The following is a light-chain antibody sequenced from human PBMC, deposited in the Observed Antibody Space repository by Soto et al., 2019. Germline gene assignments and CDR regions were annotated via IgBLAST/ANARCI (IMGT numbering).Light chain of an antibody. CDR2: EVS. CDR1: SSDVGSYNL. CDR3: CSYAGSSTFYV. V-gene: IGLV2-23*02. J-gene: IGLJ1*01. Sequence: QLVLTQPASVSGSPGQSITISCNGTSSDVGSYNLVSWYQQHPGKAPKLMIYEVSKRPSGVSNRFSGSKSGNTASLTISGLQAEDEADYYCCSYAGSSTFYVFGTGTKLTVL.